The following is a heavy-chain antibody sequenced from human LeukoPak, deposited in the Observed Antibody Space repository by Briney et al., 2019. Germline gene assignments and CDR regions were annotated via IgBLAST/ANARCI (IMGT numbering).Heavy chain of an antibody. CDR2: ISAYNGNT. J-gene: IGHJ4*02. CDR1: GYTFTSYD. CDR3: ARVYGSGSYYDDY. V-gene: IGHV1-18*01. D-gene: IGHD3-10*01. Sequence: WASVKVSCKASGYTFTSYDINWVRQATGQGLEWMGWISAYNGNTNYAQKLQGRVTMTTDTSTSTAYMELRSLRSDDTAVYYCARVYGSGSYYDDYWGQGTLVTVSS.